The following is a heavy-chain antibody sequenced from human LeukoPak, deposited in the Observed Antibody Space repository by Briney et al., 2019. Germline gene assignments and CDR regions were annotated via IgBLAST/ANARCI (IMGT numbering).Heavy chain of an antibody. CDR2: ISAYNGNT. CDR1: GYTFTSYG. Sequence: GASVKVSCKASGYTFTSYGISWVRQAPGQGLEWMGWISAYNGNTNYAQKLQGRVTMTTDTSTSTAFMELRSLRSEDTAVYYCARDYRIAAAGTDWFDPWGQGTLVTVSS. CDR3: ARDYRIAAAGTDWFDP. V-gene: IGHV1-18*01. D-gene: IGHD6-13*01. J-gene: IGHJ5*02.